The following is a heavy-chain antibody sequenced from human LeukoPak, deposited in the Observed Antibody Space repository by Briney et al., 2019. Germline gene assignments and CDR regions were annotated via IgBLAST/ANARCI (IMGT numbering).Heavy chain of an antibody. Sequence: GGSLRLSCTASGFTFSNYWMTWVRQAPGTGLEWVANINQDGSAKYYVDSVKGRSSISRDNAKTSLYLQMNSLRVEDTAVYYCARDPALIAVAGNDAFDIWGQGTMVTVSS. CDR1: GFTFSNYW. CDR3: ARDPALIAVAGNDAFDI. CDR2: INQDGSAK. D-gene: IGHD6-19*01. V-gene: IGHV3-7*01. J-gene: IGHJ3*02.